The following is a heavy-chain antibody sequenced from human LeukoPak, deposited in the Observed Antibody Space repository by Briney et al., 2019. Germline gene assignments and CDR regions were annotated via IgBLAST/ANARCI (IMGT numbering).Heavy chain of an antibody. CDR2: IYTSGST. CDR3: ATDRPYYYDSSGYRQRYYYYYYMDV. Sequence: SQTLSLTCTVSGGSISSGSYYWSWIRQPAGKGLEWIGRIYTSGSTNYNPSLKSRVTISVDTSKNQFSLKLSSVTAADTAVYCCATDRPYYYDSSGYRQRYYYYYYMDVWGKGTTVTVSS. CDR1: GGSISSGSYY. J-gene: IGHJ6*03. D-gene: IGHD3-22*01. V-gene: IGHV4-61*02.